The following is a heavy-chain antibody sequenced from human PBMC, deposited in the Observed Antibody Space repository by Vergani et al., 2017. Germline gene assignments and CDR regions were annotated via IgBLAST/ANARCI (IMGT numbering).Heavy chain of an antibody. V-gene: IGHV4-34*01. Sequence: QVQLQQWGAGLLKPSETLSLTCAVYGGSFSGYYWSWIRQHPGKGLEWIGYIYYSGSTYYNPSLKSRVTISVDTSKNQFSLKLSSVTAADTAVYYCAREGGIRFLEKVGYYYMDVWGKGTTVTVSS. D-gene: IGHD3-3*01. CDR2: IYYSGST. J-gene: IGHJ6*03. CDR1: GGSFSGYY. CDR3: AREGGIRFLEKVGYYYMDV.